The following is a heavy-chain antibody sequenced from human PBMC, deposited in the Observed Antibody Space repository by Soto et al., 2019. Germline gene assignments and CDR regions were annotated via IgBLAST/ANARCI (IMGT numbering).Heavy chain of an antibody. CDR2: TRNRANSYTT. CDR1: GFTLSDYY. CDR3: ARGGNTNWRYFDY. D-gene: IGHD1-1*01. Sequence: PGGSLRLSCAASGFTLSDYYMDWLRQAPGKGLEWVGRTRNRANSYTTEYAASVKGRFTISRDDSSNSLHLQINSLKTEDTAVYYCARGGNTNWRYFDYWGQGTLVTVSS. V-gene: IGHV3-72*01. J-gene: IGHJ4*02.